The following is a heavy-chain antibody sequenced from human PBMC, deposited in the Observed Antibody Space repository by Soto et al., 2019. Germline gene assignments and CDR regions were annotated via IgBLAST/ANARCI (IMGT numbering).Heavy chain of an antibody. V-gene: IGHV3-7*05. Sequence: GSRRLSCVASGFSFNSYWMTWVRQAPGKGLEWVANIEGDGSEKNYVDSVKGRFTVSRDNAKRSFYLQMNSLRVEDTAVYYCVRGLYTGSPHFFFWGQGTLVTVSS. D-gene: IGHD1-26*01. CDR1: GFSFNSYW. CDR3: VRGLYTGSPHFFF. J-gene: IGHJ4*02. CDR2: IEGDGSEK.